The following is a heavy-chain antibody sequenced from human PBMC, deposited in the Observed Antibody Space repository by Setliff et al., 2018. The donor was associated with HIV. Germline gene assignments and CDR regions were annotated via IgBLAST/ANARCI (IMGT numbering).Heavy chain of an antibody. CDR2: IWYDGSNK. J-gene: IGHJ5*02. D-gene: IGHD2-2*01. CDR1: GFTFSNYG. V-gene: IGHV3-33*06. Sequence: LRLSCAASGFTFSNYGMHWVRQAPGKGLEWVAVIWYDGSNKYYTDSVKGRFTISRDNSKNTLYLLMNSLRAEDTAVYYCAKDSAEYCSSPSCPIPNWFNPWGQGTLVTVS. CDR3: AKDSAEYCSSPSCPIPNWFNP.